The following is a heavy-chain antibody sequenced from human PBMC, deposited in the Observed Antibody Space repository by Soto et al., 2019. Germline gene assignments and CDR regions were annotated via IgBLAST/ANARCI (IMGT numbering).Heavy chain of an antibody. CDR2: IVPIFGTR. CDR1: GGTFSRYS. CDR3: ARPYEGGYSSNHHYYYALDV. D-gene: IGHD3-22*01. V-gene: IGHV1-69*05. Sequence: SVKVSCKISGGTFSRYSISWVRQAPGQGLEWMGGIVPIFGTRNYAQKFQDRVAITTDESATTAHMELSNLRSEDTAVYYCARPYEGGYSSNHHYYYALDVWGQGTAVTVSS. J-gene: IGHJ6*02.